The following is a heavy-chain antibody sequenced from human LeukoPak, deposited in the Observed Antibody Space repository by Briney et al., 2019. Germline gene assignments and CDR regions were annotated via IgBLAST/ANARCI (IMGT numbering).Heavy chain of an antibody. D-gene: IGHD3-10*01. CDR3: ARGRGSHMRVRGVIITRPLDV. J-gene: IGHJ6*02. V-gene: IGHV4-34*01. CDR2: INHSGST. Sequence: PSETLSLTCAVYGGSFSGYYWSWIRQPPGKGLEWIGEINHSGSTNYNPSLKSRVTLSVDTSKNQFSLKLSSVTAADTAVYYCARGRGSHMRVRGVIITRPLDVWGQGTTVTVSS. CDR1: GGSFSGYY.